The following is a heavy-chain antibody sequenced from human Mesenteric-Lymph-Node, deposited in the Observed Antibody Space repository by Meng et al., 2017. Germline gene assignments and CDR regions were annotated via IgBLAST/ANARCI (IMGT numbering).Heavy chain of an antibody. CDR1: GFIFSDYA. Sequence: EVRLLESGGGLVQPGGFLSLSCAVSGFIFSDYAMSWVRQAPGKGLEWVAPISGTGGNTYYADSVKGRFTVSRDNPKNTLYLQMNSLRVDDTAVYYCAKMEPGWYVKTWGQGTLVTVSS. D-gene: IGHD6-19*01. V-gene: IGHV3-23*01. J-gene: IGHJ5*02. CDR3: AKMEPGWYVKT. CDR2: ISGTGGNT.